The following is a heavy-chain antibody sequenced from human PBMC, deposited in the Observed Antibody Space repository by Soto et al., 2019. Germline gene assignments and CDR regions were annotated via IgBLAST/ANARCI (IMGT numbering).Heavy chain of an antibody. D-gene: IGHD6-6*01. CDR1: GFTFSSYA. V-gene: IGHV3-23*01. J-gene: IGHJ4*02. Sequence: GGSLRLSCAASGFTFSSYAMSWVRQAPGKGLEWVSAISGSGGSTYYADSVKGRFTISRDNSKNTLYLQMNSLRAEDTAVYYGAKLKGKQLDAAYWGQGTLVTVSS. CDR2: ISGSGGST. CDR3: AKLKGKQLDAAY.